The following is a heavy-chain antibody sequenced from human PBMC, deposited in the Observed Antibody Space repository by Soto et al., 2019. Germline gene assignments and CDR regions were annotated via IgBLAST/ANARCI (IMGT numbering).Heavy chain of an antibody. D-gene: IGHD3-16*02. CDR3: AIPYRRSYATLV. CDR2: IYPSDSDT. Sequence: GEALKISCKGSGYSFTTYWIAWVRQMPGKGLEWMGIIYPSDSDTRYSPSFQGQVTISADKSISTAYLQWSSLKASDTAMYYCAIPYRRSYATLVWGQGPMLTLFS. V-gene: IGHV5-51*01. J-gene: IGHJ6*02. CDR1: GYSFTTYW.